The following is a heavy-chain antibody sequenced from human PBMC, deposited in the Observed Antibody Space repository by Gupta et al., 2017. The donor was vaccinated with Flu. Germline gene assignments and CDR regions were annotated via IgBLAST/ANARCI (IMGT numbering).Heavy chain of an antibody. CDR3: TTDPRTPRAFDP. V-gene: IGHV3-15*01. Sequence: SAWMDWVRQAPGKGLEWVGRIKSKSDGGTTDYAASVKGRFSISWDDSKSTLYLQMNSLKIEDTAVYYCTTDPRTPRAFDPWGQGTLVTVSS. CDR1: SAW. CDR2: IKSKSDGGTT. J-gene: IGHJ5*02.